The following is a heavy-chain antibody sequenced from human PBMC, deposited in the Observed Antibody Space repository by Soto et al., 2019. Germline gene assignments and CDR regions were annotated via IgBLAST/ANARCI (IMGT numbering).Heavy chain of an antibody. J-gene: IGHJ4*02. CDR2: ISYDGSNK. V-gene: IGHV3-30*18. CDR3: AKDSGDYSYYFDY. Sequence: QVQLVESGGGVVQPGRSLRLSCAASGFTFSSYGMHWVRQAPGKGLEWVAGISYDGSNKYYADSVKGRFTISRDNSKNTRYLQMNSLRAEDTAVYYCAKDSGDYSYYFDYWGQGTLVTVSS. D-gene: IGHD4-17*01. CDR1: GFTFSSYG.